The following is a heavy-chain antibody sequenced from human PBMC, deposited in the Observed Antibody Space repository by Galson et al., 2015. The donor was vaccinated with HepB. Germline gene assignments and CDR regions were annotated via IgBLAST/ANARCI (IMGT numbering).Heavy chain of an antibody. CDR1: GYSFTSYW. V-gene: IGHV5-51*01. Sequence: SGAEVKKPGESLKISCEGSGYSFTSYWIGWVRQMPGKGLEWMGIIYPDDSATRYSPSFQGQVTMPADKSVTTAYLQWSSLKASDTGIYYCARQLRFLEWSGYGMDVWGQGTTVTVSS. J-gene: IGHJ6*02. CDR2: IYPDDSAT. CDR3: ARQLRFLEWSGYGMDV. D-gene: IGHD3-3*01.